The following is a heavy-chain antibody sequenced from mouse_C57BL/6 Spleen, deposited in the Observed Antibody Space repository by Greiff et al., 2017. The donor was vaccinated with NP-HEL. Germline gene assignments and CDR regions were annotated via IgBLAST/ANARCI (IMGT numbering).Heavy chain of an antibody. V-gene: IGHV14-4*01. CDR2: IDPENGDT. Sequence: EVQLQQSGAELVRPGASVKLSCTASGFNIKDDYMHWVKQRPEQGLEWIGWIDPENGDTEYASKFQGKATITADTSSNTAYLQLSSLTSEDTAVYYCTTSPYKFAYWGQGTLVTVSA. J-gene: IGHJ3*01. D-gene: IGHD1-3*01. CDR1: GFNIKDDY. CDR3: TTSPYKFAY.